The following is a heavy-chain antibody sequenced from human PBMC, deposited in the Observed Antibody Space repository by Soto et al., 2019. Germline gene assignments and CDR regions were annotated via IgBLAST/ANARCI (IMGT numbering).Heavy chain of an antibody. CDR3: ARGEGVLVPAAMGTGGYYYGMDV. D-gene: IGHD2-2*01. Sequence: QVQLVQSGAEVKKPGSSVKVSCKASGGTFSSYAISWVRQAPGQGLAWMGGIIPIFGTANYEQKFQGRVTITADESTSKAYMEVSSLRSEDTAVYYCARGEGVLVPAAMGTGGYYYGMDVWGQGTTVTVSS. CDR2: IIPIFGTA. V-gene: IGHV1-69*12. CDR1: GGTFSSYA. J-gene: IGHJ6*02.